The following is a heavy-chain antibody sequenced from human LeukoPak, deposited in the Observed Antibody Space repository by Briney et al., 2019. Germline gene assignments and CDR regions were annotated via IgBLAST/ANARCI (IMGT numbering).Heavy chain of an antibody. CDR3: ARADPPDTTLEHFFDY. V-gene: IGHV1-18*01. Sequence: GASVKVSCKASGYTFTTYGISWGREAPGQGLEWMGWISAYNGNTDYAQKFQGRSAMNIDTSTSTAYMDLRSLRSDDTAVYFCARADPPDTTLEHFFDYWGQGTLVTVS. CDR2: ISAYNGNT. CDR1: GYTFTTYG. J-gene: IGHJ4*02. D-gene: IGHD5-18*01.